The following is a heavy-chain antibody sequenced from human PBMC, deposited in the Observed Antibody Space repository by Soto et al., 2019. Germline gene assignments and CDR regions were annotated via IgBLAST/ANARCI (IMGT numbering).Heavy chain of an antibody. D-gene: IGHD6-13*01. CDR2: ISGSGGST. J-gene: IGHJ4*02. V-gene: IGHV3-23*01. Sequence: EVQLLESGGGLVQPGGSLRLSCAASGFTFSSYAMSWVRQAPGKGLEWVSAISGSGGSTYYADSVKGRFTISRDNSKNTLYLQMNRLRAEDTDVYYCAKVGQGWVAAAVDYWGQGTLVTVSS. CDR3: AKVGQGWVAAAVDY. CDR1: GFTFSSYA.